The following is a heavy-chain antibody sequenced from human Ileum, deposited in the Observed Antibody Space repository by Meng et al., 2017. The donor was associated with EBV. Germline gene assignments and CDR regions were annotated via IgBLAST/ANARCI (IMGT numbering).Heavy chain of an antibody. J-gene: IGHJ5*02. CDR2: FHHSGST. CDR1: GDSISNTDW. D-gene: IGHD2-8*01. Sequence: QVQLQQWGAGLLKPSEXLSLTCAVSGDSISNTDWWSWVRQPPGKGLEWIGEFHHSGSTNYSPSLKSRVTISVDMSKNQFSVQLSSVTAADTAMYYCARNGYYAIDLWGQGTLVTVAS. CDR3: ARNGYYAIDL. V-gene: IGHV4-4*02.